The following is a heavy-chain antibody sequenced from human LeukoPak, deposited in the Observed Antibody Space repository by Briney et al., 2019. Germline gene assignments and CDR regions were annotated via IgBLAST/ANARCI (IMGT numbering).Heavy chain of an antibody. CDR2: ISGSGGST. J-gene: IGHJ6*02. CDR3: AKGLFPGSITIFGEHRYYYYYGMDV. CDR1: GFTFSSYA. V-gene: IGHV3-23*01. Sequence: GASLRLSCAASGFTFSSYAMSWVRQAPGKGLEWVSAISGSGGSTYYADSVKGRFTISRDNSKNTLYLQMNSLRAEDTAVYYCAKGLFPGSITIFGEHRYYYYYGMDVWGQGTTVTVSS. D-gene: IGHD3-3*01.